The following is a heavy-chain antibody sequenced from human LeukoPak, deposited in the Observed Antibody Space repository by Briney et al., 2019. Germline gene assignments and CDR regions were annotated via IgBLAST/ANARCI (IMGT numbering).Heavy chain of an antibody. D-gene: IGHD2/OR15-2a*01. CDR3: ARNNKEVHRDAFDI. CDR2: INPNSGGT. CDR1: GYTFTGYY. V-gene: IGHV1-2*04. Sequence: GASVKVSCKASGYTFTGYYMHWVRQAPGQGLEWMGWINPNSGGTNYAQKFQGWVTMTRDTSISTAYMELSRLRSDDTAVYYCARNNKEVHRDAFDIWGQGTMVTVSS. J-gene: IGHJ3*02.